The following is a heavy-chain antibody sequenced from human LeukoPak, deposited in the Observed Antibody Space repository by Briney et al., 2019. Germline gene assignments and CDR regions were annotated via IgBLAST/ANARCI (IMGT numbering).Heavy chain of an antibody. CDR3: ASTPNGVAAIYFDY. Sequence: GGSLRLSCAASGFTFSSYAMSWVRQVPGKGLGWVSAISGSGGSTYYADSVKGRFTISRDNAKNTLYLQMNSLRAGDTAVYYCASTPNGVAAIYFDYWGQGTLVTVSS. V-gene: IGHV3-23*01. J-gene: IGHJ4*02. CDR2: ISGSGGST. D-gene: IGHD2-15*01. CDR1: GFTFSSYA.